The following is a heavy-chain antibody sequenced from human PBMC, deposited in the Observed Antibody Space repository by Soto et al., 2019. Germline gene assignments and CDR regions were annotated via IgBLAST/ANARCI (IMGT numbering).Heavy chain of an antibody. CDR1: GFSFSTYA. D-gene: IGHD3-16*01. CDR2: IGIGGDA. CDR3: PWGGSLAA. Sequence: EVQLLESGGGLVQPGGSLRLSCAASGFSFSTYAMSWVRQPPGKGPEGVSVIGIGGDANYADSVRGPFTISRDNSKNTLYLQMNRRRADDTAVYHCPWGGSLAAWRPGTLVTVSS. J-gene: IGHJ5*02. V-gene: IGHV3-23*01.